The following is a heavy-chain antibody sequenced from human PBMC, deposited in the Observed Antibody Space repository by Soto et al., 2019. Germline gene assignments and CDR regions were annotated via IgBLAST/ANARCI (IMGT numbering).Heavy chain of an antibody. CDR3: ASAHYGDFGDGMDV. J-gene: IGHJ6*02. CDR2: IYDSGFT. V-gene: IGHV4-30-2*01. D-gene: IGHD4-17*01. CDR1: GGSISSGGYS. Sequence: QLQLQESGSGLVKPSQTLSLTCAVSGGSISSGGYSWSWIRQPPGKGLEWIGYIYDSGFTHYNPSLKSLVTVSVDRSKNQFSLKLSSVTAADTAVYYCASAHYGDFGDGMDVWGQGTTVTVSS.